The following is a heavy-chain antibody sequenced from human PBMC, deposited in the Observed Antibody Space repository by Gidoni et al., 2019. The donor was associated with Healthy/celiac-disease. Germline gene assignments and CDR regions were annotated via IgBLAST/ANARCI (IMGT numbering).Heavy chain of an antibody. CDR3: ARQLKGYYYDSSGYYFQH. D-gene: IGHD3-22*01. Sequence: QLQLQESGPGLVKPSETLSLTCTVSGGSISSSSYYWGWIRQPPGKGLEWIGSIYYSGSTYYNPSLKSRVTISVDTSKNQFSLKLSSVTAADTAVYYCARQLKGYYYDSSGYYFQHWGQGTLVTVSS. V-gene: IGHV4-39*01. J-gene: IGHJ1*01. CDR2: IYYSGST. CDR1: GGSISSSSYY.